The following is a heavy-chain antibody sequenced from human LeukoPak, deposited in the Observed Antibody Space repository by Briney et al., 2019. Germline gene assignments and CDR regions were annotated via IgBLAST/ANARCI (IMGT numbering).Heavy chain of an antibody. CDR2: IIPIFGTA. J-gene: IGHJ6*02. CDR3: ARDGEYQLPGYYYGMDV. Sequence: SVKVSCKASGGTFSSYAISWVRQAPGQGLEWTGGIIPIFGTANYAQKFQGRVTITADESTSTAYMELSSLRSEDTAVYYCARDGEYQLPGYYYGMDVWGQGTTVTVSS. D-gene: IGHD2-2*01. CDR1: GGTFSSYA. V-gene: IGHV1-69*13.